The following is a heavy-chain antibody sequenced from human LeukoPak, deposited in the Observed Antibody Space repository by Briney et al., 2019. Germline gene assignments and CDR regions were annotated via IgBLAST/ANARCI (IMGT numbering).Heavy chain of an antibody. CDR2: INPNSGGT. CDR1: GYTFTGYY. Sequence: ASVKVSCKASGYTFTGYYMHWVRQAPGQGLEWMGWINPNSGGTNYAQKFQGRVTMTRDTSISTAYMELGRLGSDDTAVYYCARWSSSWYGSRGHYYFDYWGQGTLVTVSS. V-gene: IGHV1-2*02. CDR3: ARWSSSWYGSRGHYYFDY. D-gene: IGHD6-13*01. J-gene: IGHJ4*02.